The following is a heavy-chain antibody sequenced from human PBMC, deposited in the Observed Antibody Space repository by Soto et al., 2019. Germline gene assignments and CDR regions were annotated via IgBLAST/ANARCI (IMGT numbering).Heavy chain of an antibody. D-gene: IGHD3-3*01. V-gene: IGHV3-30-3*01. J-gene: IGHJ4*02. Sequence: QVWQVESGGGVVQAGRSLRLSCAASGFTFRSYAMHWVRQAPGKGLEWVAIISCDEIYKYYADSVKGRFTISRDNSKDTLYLQMNSLRTEYTAVYYCARALDFWSAYFDYWGQGSLVTVSS. CDR1: GFTFRSYA. CDR3: ARALDFWSAYFDY. CDR2: ISCDEIYK.